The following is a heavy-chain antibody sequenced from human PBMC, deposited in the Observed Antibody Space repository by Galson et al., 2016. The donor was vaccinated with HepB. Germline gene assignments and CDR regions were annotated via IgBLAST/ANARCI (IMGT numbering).Heavy chain of an antibody. V-gene: IGHV1-18*04. D-gene: IGHD3-16*01. CDR2: ISTNSGNT. CDR3: ARDVLHRNDY. J-gene: IGHJ4*02. CDR1: GYMFTGYW. Sequence: QSGAEVKKPGESLKISCKGSGYMFTGYWIGWVRQDPGQGLAWMGWISTNSGNTKYAQKFQDRVALTTDTSTSTAYKEVMSLRSDDTAVYYCARDVLHRNDYWGQGTLVTVSS.